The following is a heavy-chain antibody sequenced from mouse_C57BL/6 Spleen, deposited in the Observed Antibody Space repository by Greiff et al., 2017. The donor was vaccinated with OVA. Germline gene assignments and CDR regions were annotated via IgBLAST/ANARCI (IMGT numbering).Heavy chain of an antibody. CDR2: INPYNGDT. CDR1: GYSFTGYF. V-gene: IGHV1-20*01. Sequence: VQLQQSGPELVKPGDSVKISCKASGYSFTGYFMNWVMQSHGKSLEWIGRINPYNGDTFYNQKFKGKATLTVDKSSSTAHMELRSLTSEDSAVYYCARFGVVARNYFDYWGQGTTLTVSS. D-gene: IGHD1-1*01. CDR3: ARFGVVARNYFDY. J-gene: IGHJ2*01.